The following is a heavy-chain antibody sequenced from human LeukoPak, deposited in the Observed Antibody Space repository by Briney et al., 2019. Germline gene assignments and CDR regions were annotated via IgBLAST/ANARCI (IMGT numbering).Heavy chain of an antibody. Sequence: ASVKVSCKASGYTFTSYAMHWVRQAPGQRLEWMGWINAGNGNTKYSQKFQGRVTMTEDTSTDTAYMKLSSLRSEDTAVYYCATATYYYDSSGYYLGDYWGQGTLVTVSS. CDR1: GYTFTSYA. D-gene: IGHD3-22*01. CDR3: ATATYYYDSSGYYLGDY. J-gene: IGHJ4*02. CDR2: INAGNGNT. V-gene: IGHV1-3*01.